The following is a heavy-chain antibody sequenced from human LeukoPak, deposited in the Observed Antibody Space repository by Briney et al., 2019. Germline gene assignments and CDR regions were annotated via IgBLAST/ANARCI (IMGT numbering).Heavy chain of an antibody. CDR2: ISGSGGST. Sequence: GGSLRLSCAASGFTFSSYAMSWVRQAPGKGLEWVSAISGSGGSTYYADSVKGRFTISRDNSKNTLYLQMNSLRAEDTAVYYCAKGDIVVPTRGYYFDYWGQGTLVTVSS. CDR3: AKGDIVVPTRGYYFDY. D-gene: IGHD2-2*01. J-gene: IGHJ4*02. V-gene: IGHV3-23*01. CDR1: GFTFSSYA.